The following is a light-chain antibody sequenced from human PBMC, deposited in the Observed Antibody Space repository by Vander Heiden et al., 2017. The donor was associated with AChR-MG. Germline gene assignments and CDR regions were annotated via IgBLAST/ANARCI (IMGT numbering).Light chain of an antibody. J-gene: IGKJ2*01. Sequence: EIVVTQFPATLSVSTGERVTLSCRASLNIKTSLAWYQKRPGQAPRLLIHGASTRAAGIPARFSGSGSGTDFTLTIDSLQPEDFAGYDCHHRVTFGPGTKLEMK. CDR2: GAS. V-gene: IGKV3D-15*01. CDR3: HHRVT. CDR1: LNIKTS.